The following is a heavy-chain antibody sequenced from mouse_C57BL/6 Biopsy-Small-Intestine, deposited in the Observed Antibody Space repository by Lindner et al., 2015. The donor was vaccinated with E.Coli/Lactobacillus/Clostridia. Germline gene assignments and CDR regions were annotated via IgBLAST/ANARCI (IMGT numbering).Heavy chain of an antibody. CDR2: IYPGDGNT. CDR3: ARGTRLDY. J-gene: IGHJ2*01. V-gene: IGHV1-82*01. CDR1: GYAFNGSW. Sequence: VQLQESGPELVKPGASVRISCKASGYAFNGSWMNWVKRGPGKGLEWIGRIYPGDGNTNYNGKFKGKATLTTDKSSSTAYMQLSSLTSEDSAVYFCARGTRLDYWGRGTTLTVSA. D-gene: IGHD2-14*01.